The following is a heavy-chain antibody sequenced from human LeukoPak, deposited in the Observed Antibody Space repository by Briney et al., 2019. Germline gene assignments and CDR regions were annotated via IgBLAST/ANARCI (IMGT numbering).Heavy chain of an antibody. CDR2: IKQDGSEK. Sequence: PGGSLRLSCAASGFTFSSYGMHWVRQAPGKGLEWVANIKQDGSEKYYVDSARGRFTISRDNAKNSLYLQMNSLRAEDTAVYYCARDEHQYYSESSGRFDYWGQGTLVTVSS. D-gene: IGHD3-22*01. V-gene: IGHV3-7*04. J-gene: IGHJ4*02. CDR3: ARDEHQYYSESSGRFDY. CDR1: GFTFSSYG.